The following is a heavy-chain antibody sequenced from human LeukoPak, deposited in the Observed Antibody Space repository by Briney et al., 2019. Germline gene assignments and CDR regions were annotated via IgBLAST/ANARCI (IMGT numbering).Heavy chain of an antibody. V-gene: IGHV1-69*06. J-gene: IGHJ5*02. CDR2: IIPIFGTA. Sequence: GASVKVSCKASGYTFTGYYMHWVRQAPGQGLEWMGRIIPIFGTANYAQKFQGRVTITADKSTSTAYMELSSLRSEDTAVYYCARDQAVTTNWFGPWGEESLGTVSS. CDR3: ARDQAVTTNWFGP. CDR1: GYTFTGYY. D-gene: IGHD4-11*01.